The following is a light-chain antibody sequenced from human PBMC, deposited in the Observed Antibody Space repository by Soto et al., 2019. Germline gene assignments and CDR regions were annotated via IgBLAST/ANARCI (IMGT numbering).Light chain of an antibody. CDR1: QSISSW. J-gene: IGKJ4*01. Sequence: DIQMTQSPSTLSASVGDRVTITCRASQSISSWLAWFQQKPGKAPKLLIYKASSLESAVPSRFSGSGSGTEFTHTISGLQPDDFATYYCQQFNSYPLTFGGGTKVEIK. V-gene: IGKV1-5*03. CDR2: KAS. CDR3: QQFNSYPLT.